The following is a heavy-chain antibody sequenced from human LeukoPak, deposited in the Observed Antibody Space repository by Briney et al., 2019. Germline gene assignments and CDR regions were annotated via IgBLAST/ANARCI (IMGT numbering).Heavy chain of an antibody. CDR3: ARDVLTPNSYGMDV. CDR2: IYSGGST. D-gene: IGHD4-23*01. Sequence: GGSLRLSCAASGFTVSSNYMSWVRQAPGKGLEWVSVIYSGGSTYYADSVKGRFTISRDNAKNSLYLQMNSLRAEDTAVYYCARDVLTPNSYGMDVWGQGTTVTVSS. V-gene: IGHV3-53*01. J-gene: IGHJ6*02. CDR1: GFTVSSNY.